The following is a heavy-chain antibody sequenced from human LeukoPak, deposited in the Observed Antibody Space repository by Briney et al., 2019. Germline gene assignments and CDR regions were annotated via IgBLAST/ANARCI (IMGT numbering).Heavy chain of an antibody. V-gene: IGHV3-7*01. CDR3: ARDLTDGGITIDAFDI. CDR2: IKQDGSEK. D-gene: IGHD3-16*01. J-gene: IGHJ3*02. Sequence: QPGGSLRLSCAASGFTFSSYGMHWVRQAPGKGLEWVANIKQDGSEKYYVDSVKGRFTISRDNAKNSLYLQMNSLRAEDTAVYYCARDLTDGGITIDAFDIWGQGTMVTVSS. CDR1: GFTFSSYG.